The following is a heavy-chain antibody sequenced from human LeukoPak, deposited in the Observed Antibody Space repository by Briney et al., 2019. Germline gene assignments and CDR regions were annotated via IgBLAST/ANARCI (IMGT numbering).Heavy chain of an antibody. CDR1: GGSISSYY. CDR2: IYTSGST. Sequence: SETLSLTCTVSGGSISSYYWRWIRQPPGKGLEWIGYIYTSGSTNYNPSLKSRVTISVDTSKNQFSLKLSSVTAADTAVYYCARQVGGYYSTRGFDPWGQGTLVTVSS. J-gene: IGHJ5*02. CDR3: ARQVGGYYSTRGFDP. D-gene: IGHD3-22*01. V-gene: IGHV4-4*09.